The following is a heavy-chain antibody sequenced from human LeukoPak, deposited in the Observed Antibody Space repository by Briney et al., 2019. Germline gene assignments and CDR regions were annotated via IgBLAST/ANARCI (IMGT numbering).Heavy chain of an antibody. V-gene: IGHV3-21*04. Sequence: GGSLRLSCAASGFTFSSYSMNWVRQAPGKGLEWVSSITSRSSNIYYADSVKGRFTISRDNAKNSLYLQMNSLRAEDTAVYYCARLNEFGYWGQGTLVTVSS. CDR1: GFTFSSYS. D-gene: IGHD1-1*01. CDR2: ITSRSSNI. CDR3: ARLNEFGY. J-gene: IGHJ4*02.